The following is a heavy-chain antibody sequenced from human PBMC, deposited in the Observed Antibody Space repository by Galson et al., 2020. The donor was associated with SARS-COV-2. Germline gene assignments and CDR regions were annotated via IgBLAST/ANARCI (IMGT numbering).Heavy chain of an antibody. V-gene: IGHV3-43*01. CDR1: GFTFDDYS. Sequence: GWSLRLSCAASGFTFDDYSMHWVRQAPGKGLEWVSLISWDGGSTYYADSVKGRFTISRDNSKNSLYLQMNSLRTEDTALYYCAKDYIQYTYYYGMDVWGQGTTVTVSS. J-gene: IGHJ6*02. CDR3: AKDYIQYTYYYGMDV. CDR2: ISWDGGST. D-gene: IGHD4-4*01.